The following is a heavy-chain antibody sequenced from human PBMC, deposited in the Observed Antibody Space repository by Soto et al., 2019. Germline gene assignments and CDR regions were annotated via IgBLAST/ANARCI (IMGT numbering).Heavy chain of an antibody. CDR3: ARDIASPGGASFDS. J-gene: IGHJ4*02. V-gene: IGHV3-21*06. CDR1: GFTFRNYN. Sequence: EVQLVESGGGLVKAGGSLRLFCTASGFTFRNYNMNWVRQAPGKGLEWVSSMSAGGAYMFYADSVKGRFTISRDNAQNSLFLQIDSPRAEDTAVYYCARDIASPGGASFDSWGQGTLVSVSS. CDR2: MSAGGAYM. D-gene: IGHD2-21*01.